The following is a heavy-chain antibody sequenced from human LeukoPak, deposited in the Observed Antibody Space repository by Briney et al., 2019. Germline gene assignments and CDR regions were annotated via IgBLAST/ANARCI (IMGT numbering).Heavy chain of an antibody. CDR3: ARLAGSSSSDY. V-gene: IGHV4-4*09. CDR2: IYSSGST. Sequence: SETLSLTCTVSGGSISTDYWSWIPHSPGKGLEWIGYIYSSGSTNYNPSLKSRVTMSVDTSKNQFSLKLNSVTAADTAVYYCARLAGSSSSDYWGQGTLVTVAS. D-gene: IGHD6-6*01. J-gene: IGHJ4*02. CDR1: GGSISTDY.